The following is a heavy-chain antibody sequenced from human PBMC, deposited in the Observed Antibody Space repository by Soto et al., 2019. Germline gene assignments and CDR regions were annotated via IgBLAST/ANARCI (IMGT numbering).Heavy chain of an antibody. Sequence: PGGSLRLSCAASGFTFSSYAMSWVRQAPGKGLEWVSAISGSGGSTYYADSVKGRFTISRDNSKNTLYLQMNSLRAEDTAVYYWEKDPRYYATGSYFTSSSLNWFDPWGQGTLVTVSS. CDR2: ISGSGGST. J-gene: IGHJ5*02. D-gene: IGHD3-10*01. CDR3: EKDPRYYATGSYFTSSSLNWFDP. CDR1: GFTFSSYA. V-gene: IGHV3-23*01.